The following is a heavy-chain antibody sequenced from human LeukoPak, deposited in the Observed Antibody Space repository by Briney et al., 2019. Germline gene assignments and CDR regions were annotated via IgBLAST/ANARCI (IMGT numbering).Heavy chain of an antibody. CDR1: GDSVKNHY. CDR2: IYTSGHT. D-gene: IGHD1-26*01. Sequence: SETLSLTCTVSGDSVKNHYWSWIRQPAGKGLEWIGRIYTSGHTKYNPSLGSRVTMSVDASRNHISLRLSSVTAAETAVYYCTARIVGVPFDYWGQGTLVTASS. J-gene: IGHJ4*02. V-gene: IGHV4-4*07. CDR3: TARIVGVPFDY.